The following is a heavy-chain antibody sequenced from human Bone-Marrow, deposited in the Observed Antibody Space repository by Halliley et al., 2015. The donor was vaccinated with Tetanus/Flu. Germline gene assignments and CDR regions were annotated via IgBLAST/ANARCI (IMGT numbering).Heavy chain of an antibody. CDR3: ARVVLTGENYESNGHCYFDF. Sequence: TLSLTCTVSGGSVSSGNYYWSWIRQPPGKGLEWIGYVYYTGHTNNSPSLKSRVTISLDTSKNQVSLKLTSVTAADTAMYYCARVVLTGENYESNGHCYFDFWGQGTLVTVSS. CDR1: GGSVSSGNYY. D-gene: IGHD3-22*01. CDR2: VYYTGHT. J-gene: IGHJ4*02. V-gene: IGHV4-61*01.